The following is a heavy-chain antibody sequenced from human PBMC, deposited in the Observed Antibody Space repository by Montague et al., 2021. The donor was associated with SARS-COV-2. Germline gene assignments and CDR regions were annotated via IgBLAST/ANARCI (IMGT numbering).Heavy chain of an antibody. D-gene: IGHD3-9*01. CDR1: GFTFSSYA. Sequence: LRLSCAASGFTFSSYAMSWVRQPPGKGLEWIGSIFYSGSTNYNPSLKSRVTISVDTSKKQFSLKLSSVTAADTAVYYCARLGLGGYDILTGYYQSGMDVWGQGTTVTVSS. V-gene: IGHV4-59*08. CDR2: IFYSGST. CDR3: ARLGLGGYDILTGYYQSGMDV. J-gene: IGHJ6*02.